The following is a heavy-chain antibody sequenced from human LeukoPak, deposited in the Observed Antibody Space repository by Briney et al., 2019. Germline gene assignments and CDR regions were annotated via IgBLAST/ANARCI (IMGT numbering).Heavy chain of an antibody. V-gene: IGHV4-4*07. CDR3: ARGGGYDLTFDY. CDR2: IHTSGST. D-gene: IGHD5-12*01. J-gene: IGHJ4*02. CDR1: GGSIGSYY. Sequence: PSETLSLTCTVSGGSIGSYYWNWIRQPAGKGLEWIGRIHTSGSTNYNPSLKSRVTLSVDTSKNQFSLKLSSVTAADTAVYYCARGGGYDLTFDYWGQGTLVAVSS.